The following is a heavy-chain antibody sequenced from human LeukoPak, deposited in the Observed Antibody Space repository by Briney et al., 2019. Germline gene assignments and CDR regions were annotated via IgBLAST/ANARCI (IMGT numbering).Heavy chain of an antibody. Sequence: GASVKVSCKASGYTFTGYYIHWVRQAPGQGLEWMGRINPNTGGTDYAQKFQGRVTMTRDTSITTAYMERSRLTSDDTARYYCAKVPPSITAAGNWLGPWGQGALVTVSS. D-gene: IGHD6-13*01. CDR1: GYTFTGYY. CDR2: INPNTGGT. V-gene: IGHV1-2*06. J-gene: IGHJ5*02. CDR3: AKVPPSITAAGNWLGP.